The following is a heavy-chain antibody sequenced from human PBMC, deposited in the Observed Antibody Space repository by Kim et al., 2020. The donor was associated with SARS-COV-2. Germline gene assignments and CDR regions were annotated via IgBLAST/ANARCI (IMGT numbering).Heavy chain of an antibody. CDR3: AKDGGGLLFISGWITD. CDR2: ISGIGGST. CDR1: GFTFSSYA. J-gene: IGHJ4*02. D-gene: IGHD3-10*01. Sequence: GGSLRLSCAASGFTFSSYAMSWVRQAPGKGLEWVSAISGIGGSTYYADSVKGRFTISRDNSKNTLDLQMNSLRAEDTAVYYYAKDGGGLLFISGWITDWGQRALVTVSS. V-gene: IGHV3-23*01.